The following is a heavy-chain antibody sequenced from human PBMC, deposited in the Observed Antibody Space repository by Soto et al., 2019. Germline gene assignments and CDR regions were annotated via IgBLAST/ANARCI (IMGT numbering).Heavy chain of an antibody. CDR2: INPSGGST. D-gene: IGHD3-22*01. V-gene: IGHV1-46*01. CDR1: EYTFSHYG. CDR3: ARTDSSGYYYSLASDY. Sequence: ASVKVSCKASEYTFSHYGVHWVRQAPGQRLEWMGLINPSGGSTSYAQKFQGRVTMTRDTSTSTVYMELSSLRSEDTAVYYCARTDSSGYYYSLASDYWGQGTLVTVSS. J-gene: IGHJ4*02.